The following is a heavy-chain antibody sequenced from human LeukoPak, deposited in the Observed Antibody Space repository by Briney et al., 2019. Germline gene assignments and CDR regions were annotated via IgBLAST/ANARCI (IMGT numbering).Heavy chain of an antibody. J-gene: IGHJ4*02. Sequence: SETLSLTCTVSGGSISSGSYYWSWIRQPAGKGLEWIGRIYTSGSTNYNPSLKSRVTISVDTSKNQFPLKLSSVTAADTAVYYCAREGPDEQLVNYWGQGTLVTVSS. CDR3: AREGPDEQLVNY. CDR2: IYTSGST. CDR1: GGSISSGSYY. D-gene: IGHD6-6*01. V-gene: IGHV4-61*02.